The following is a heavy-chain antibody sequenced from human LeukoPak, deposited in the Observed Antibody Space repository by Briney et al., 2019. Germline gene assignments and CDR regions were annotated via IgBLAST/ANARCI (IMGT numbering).Heavy chain of an antibody. CDR2: INPSGGST. D-gene: IGHD3-16*01. J-gene: IGHJ4*02. Sequence: ASVKVSCKASVYTFTSYYMHWVRHAPGQGLEWMGIINPSGGSTSDAQKVQGRVTMTRDTSTSTVYMELSSLRSEDTAVYYCASPGEKYYYFDYWGQGTLVTVST. V-gene: IGHV1-46*01. CDR1: VYTFTSYY. CDR3: ASPGEKYYYFDY.